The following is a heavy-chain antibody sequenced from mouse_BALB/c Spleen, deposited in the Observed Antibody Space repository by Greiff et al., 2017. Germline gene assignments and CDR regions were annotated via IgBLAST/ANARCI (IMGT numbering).Heavy chain of an antibody. Sequence: VQLQESGAELVRPGASVKLSCKASGYTFTSYWINWVKQRPGQGLEWIGNIYPSDSYTNYNQKFKDKATLTVDKSSSTAYMQLSSPTSEDSAVYYCTGTGIMDYWGQGTSVTVSS. CDR1: GYTFTSYW. CDR3: TGTGIMDY. V-gene: IGHV1-69*02. CDR2: IYPSDSYT. J-gene: IGHJ4*01. D-gene: IGHD4-1*01.